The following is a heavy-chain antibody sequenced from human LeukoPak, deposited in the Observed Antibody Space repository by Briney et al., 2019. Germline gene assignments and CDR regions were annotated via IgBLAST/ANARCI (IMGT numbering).Heavy chain of an antibody. CDR3: AKDGGDYGDYAQYYFDY. CDR1: GFTFSSYG. D-gene: IGHD4-17*01. Sequence: GRSLRLSCAASGFTFSSYGMHWVRQAPGKGLEWVAVISYDGSNKYYADSVKGRFTISRDNSKNTLYLQMNSLRAEDTAVYYCAKDGGDYGDYAQYYFDYWGQGTLVTVSS. J-gene: IGHJ4*02. V-gene: IGHV3-30*18. CDR2: ISYDGSNK.